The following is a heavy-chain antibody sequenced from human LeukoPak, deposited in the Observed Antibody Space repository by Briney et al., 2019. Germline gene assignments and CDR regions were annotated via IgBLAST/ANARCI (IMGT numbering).Heavy chain of an antibody. J-gene: IGHJ3*02. CDR2: IYYSGST. CDR3: ARHQWVPAFDI. CDR1: GGSISTFY. V-gene: IGHV4-59*08. D-gene: IGHD1-26*01. Sequence: SETLSLTCTVSGGSISTFYWNWIRQPPGKGLEWIGHIYYSGSTNYNPSLKSRVTISVDTSKNQFSLKLSSVTAADTAVYYCARHQWVPAFDIWGQGTVVTVSS.